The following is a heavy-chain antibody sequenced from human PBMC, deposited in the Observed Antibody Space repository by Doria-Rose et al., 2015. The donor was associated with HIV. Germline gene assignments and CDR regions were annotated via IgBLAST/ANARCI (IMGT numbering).Heavy chain of an antibody. J-gene: IGHJ5*02. CDR2: MNLNSGNT. CDR3: ARGTQSNWFGNWFDP. Sequence: ANGQGLEWMGWMNLNSGNTGYAQKFQGRVIMTRNTSTNTVYMEINSLTSEDTAVYFCARGTQSNWFGNWFDPWGQGTLVTVSS. V-gene: IGHV1-8*01. D-gene: IGHD3-10*01.